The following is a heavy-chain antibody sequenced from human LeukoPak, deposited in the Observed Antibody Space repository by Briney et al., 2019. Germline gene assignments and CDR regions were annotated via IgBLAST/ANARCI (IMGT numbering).Heavy chain of an antibody. D-gene: IGHD2/OR15-2a*01. CDR2: IYTGGST. CDR3: ARDANKKNYFDC. V-gene: IGHV3-53*01. CDR1: GFTVSGSY. Sequence: QPGVSLRLSCAASGFTVSGSYMNWVRQAPGKGLEWVSVIYTGGSTYYADSEKGRFTISRDNSKNTLYLQMNSLRAEDTAVYYCARDANKKNYFDCWGQGTLVTVSS. J-gene: IGHJ4*02.